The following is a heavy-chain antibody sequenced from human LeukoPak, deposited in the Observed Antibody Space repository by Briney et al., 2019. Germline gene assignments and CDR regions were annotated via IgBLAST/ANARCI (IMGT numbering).Heavy chain of an antibody. CDR3: VREILYCSGGSCYRGPFDN. CDR1: NDSISSGDYY. CDR2: IFHRGGT. V-gene: IGHV4-30-4*01. D-gene: IGHD2-15*01. Sequence: SETLSLTCTVSNDSISSGDYYWNWICQPPGKGLEWIGYIFHRGGTSYNPSLKSRILFSVDTSQNQFSLKLNSVTAADTAVYYCVREILYCSGGSCYRGPFDNWGQGTLVTVSA. J-gene: IGHJ4*02.